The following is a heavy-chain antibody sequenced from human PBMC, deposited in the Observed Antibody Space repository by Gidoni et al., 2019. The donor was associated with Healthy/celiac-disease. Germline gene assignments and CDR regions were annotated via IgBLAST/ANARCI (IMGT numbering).Heavy chain of an antibody. CDR3: ARARWELLRGAEDYYYYYGMDV. Sequence: QVQLVQSGAEVKKPGASVNVSCKASGYSFTSYGISWVRQAPGQGLEWMGWISAYNGNTHYAQKLQGRVTMTTDTSTSTAYMELRSLRSDDTAVYYCARARWELLRGAEDYYYYYGMDVWGQGTTVTVSS. D-gene: IGHD1-26*01. V-gene: IGHV1-18*01. CDR2: ISAYNGNT. J-gene: IGHJ6*02. CDR1: GYSFTSYG.